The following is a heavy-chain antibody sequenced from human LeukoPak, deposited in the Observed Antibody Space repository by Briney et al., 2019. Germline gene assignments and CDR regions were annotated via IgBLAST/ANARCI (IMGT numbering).Heavy chain of an antibody. CDR1: GFTFSSYA. Sequence: PGGSLRLSCAASGFTFSSYAMSWVRQAPGKGLEWVSAISGSGGSTYYADSVKGRFTISRDNSKNTLYLQMNSLGAEDTAVYYCAKTSSLYGDYLDYWGQGTLVTVSS. V-gene: IGHV3-23*01. CDR3: AKTSSLYGDYLDY. D-gene: IGHD3-16*01. J-gene: IGHJ4*02. CDR2: ISGSGGST.